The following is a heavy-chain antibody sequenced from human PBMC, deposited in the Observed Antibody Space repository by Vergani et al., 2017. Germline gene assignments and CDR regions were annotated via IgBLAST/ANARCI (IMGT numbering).Heavy chain of an antibody. CDR1: GFTFSSYS. J-gene: IGHJ6*03. Sequence: EVQLVESGGGLVQPGGSLRLSCAASGFTFSSYSMSWVRQAPGKGLEWVSSISSSSSYIYYADSVKGRFTISRDNAKNSLYLQMNSLRAEDTAVYYCARGDHYYYYYMDVWGKGTTVTVSS. CDR3: ARGDHYYYYYMDV. V-gene: IGHV3-21*01. CDR2: ISSSSSYI.